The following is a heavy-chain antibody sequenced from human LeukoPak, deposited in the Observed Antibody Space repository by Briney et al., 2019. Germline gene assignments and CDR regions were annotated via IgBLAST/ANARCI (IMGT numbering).Heavy chain of an antibody. CDR2: IYTSGST. CDR3: ARDGGGYDSNWFDP. D-gene: IGHD5-12*01. J-gene: IGHJ5*02. CDR1: GGSISSYY. Sequence: PSETLSLTCTVSGGSISSYYWSWIRQPAGKWLEWIGRIYTSGSTNYNPSLKSRVTMSVDTSKNQFSLKLSSVTAADTAVYYCARDGGGYDSNWFDPWGQGTLVTVSS. V-gene: IGHV4-4*07.